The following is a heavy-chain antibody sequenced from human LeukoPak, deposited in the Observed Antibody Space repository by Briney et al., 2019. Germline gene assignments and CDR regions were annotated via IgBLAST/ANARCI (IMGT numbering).Heavy chain of an antibody. CDR1: GFTFSSHS. Sequence: GGSLRLSCAASGFTFSSHSMNWVRQAPGKGLEWVSYISPSSTTEYYADSVKGRFTISRDNAKNSLFLQVNSLRAEDTAVYYCATQAHDYWGQGTLVTVS. J-gene: IGHJ4*02. CDR2: ISPSSTTE. V-gene: IGHV3-48*01. D-gene: IGHD6-6*01. CDR3: ATQAHDY.